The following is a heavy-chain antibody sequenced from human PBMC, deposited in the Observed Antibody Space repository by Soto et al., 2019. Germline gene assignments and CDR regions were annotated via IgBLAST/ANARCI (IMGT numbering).Heavy chain of an antibody. CDR1: GFTFSNAW. CDR2: IKSKTHDETS. D-gene: IGHD6-13*01. V-gene: IGHV3-15*07. J-gene: IGHJ4*02. CDR3: TTDPVPPNIATDGGYVEGY. Sequence: PGGSLRLSCAASGFTFSNAWMNWVRQAPGKGLEWVGRIKSKTHDETSDYATPVKGRFTISRDDSKNTLYLQMNSLKAEDTAVYYCTTDPVPPNIATDGGYVEGYWGQGVLVTVSS.